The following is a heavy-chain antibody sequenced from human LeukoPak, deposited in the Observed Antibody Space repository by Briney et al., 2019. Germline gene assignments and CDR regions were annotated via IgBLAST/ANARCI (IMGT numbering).Heavy chain of an antibody. D-gene: IGHD3-10*01. CDR2: IWYDGSNK. CDR3: ARIGWFGEFFVDY. CDR1: GFTLSSYG. J-gene: IGHJ4*02. V-gene: IGHV3-33*01. Sequence: GGSLRLSCAASGFTLSSYGMHWVRQAPGKGLEWVAVIWYDGSNKYYADSVKGRFTISSDNSKNTLYLQMNSLRAEDTAVYYCARIGWFGEFFVDYWGQGTLVTVSS.